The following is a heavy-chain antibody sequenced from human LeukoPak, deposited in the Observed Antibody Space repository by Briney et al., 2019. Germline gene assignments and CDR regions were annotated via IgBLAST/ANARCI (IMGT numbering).Heavy chain of an antibody. J-gene: IGHJ5*02. V-gene: IGHV4-4*02. CDR3: ASIYPYYYDSSGYPNWFDP. D-gene: IGHD3-22*01. CDR1: GGSISSSNW. Sequence: PSGTLSLTCAVSGGSISSSNWWSWVRQPPGKGLEWIGEIYHSGSTNYNPSLKSRVTISVDKSKNQFSLKLSSVTAADTAVYYCASIYPYYYDSSGYPNWFDPWGQGTLVTVSS. CDR2: IYHSGST.